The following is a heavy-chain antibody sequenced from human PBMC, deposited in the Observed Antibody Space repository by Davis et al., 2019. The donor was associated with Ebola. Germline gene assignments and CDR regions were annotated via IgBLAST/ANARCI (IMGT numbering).Heavy chain of an antibody. CDR3: ARGKRSFDY. V-gene: IGHV4-59*01. J-gene: IGHJ4*02. CDR1: GGSISSYY. Sequence: MPSETLSLTCTVSGGSISSYYWSWIRQPPGKGLEWIGYIYYSGSTNYNPSLKSRVTISVDTSKNQFSLKLSSVTAADTAVDYCARGKRSFDYWGQGTLVTVSS. CDR2: IYYSGST.